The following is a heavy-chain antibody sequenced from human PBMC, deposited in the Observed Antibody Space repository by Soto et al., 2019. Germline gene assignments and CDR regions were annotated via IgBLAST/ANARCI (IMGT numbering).Heavy chain of an antibody. J-gene: IGHJ5*02. Sequence: PSETMSLTCTVSGGSISSGGYYWSWIRQHPGKGLEWIGYIHYSGSTYYNPSLKSRVTISVDTSKNQFSLKLSSVTAADTAVYYCARYPKNWFDPWGQGTLVTVSS. CDR1: GGSISSGGYY. CDR3: ARYPKNWFDP. CDR2: IHYSGST. V-gene: IGHV4-31*03.